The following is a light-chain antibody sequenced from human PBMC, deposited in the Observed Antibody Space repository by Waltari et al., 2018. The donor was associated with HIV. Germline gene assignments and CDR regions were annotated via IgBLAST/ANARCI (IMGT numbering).Light chain of an antibody. J-gene: IGLJ2*01. Sequence: SFVLTQPASVSVAPGQTARIPCAGNNIGDKTVHWYQQKPGQAPFLVVYDDSDRPSGIPERFSGSNSWNTATLTISRVEAGDEADYYCQVWDASSDHLVIFGGGTKLTVL. CDR1: NIGDKT. CDR3: QVWDASSDHLVI. CDR2: DDS. V-gene: IGLV3-21*02.